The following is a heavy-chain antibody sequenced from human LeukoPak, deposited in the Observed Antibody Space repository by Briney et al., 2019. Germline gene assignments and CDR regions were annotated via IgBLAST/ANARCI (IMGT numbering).Heavy chain of an antibody. CDR1: GGTFSSYA. Sequence: ASVKVSCKASGGTFSSYAISWVRQAPGQGLEWMGRIIPILGIANYAQKFQGRVTITADKSTSTAYMELSSLRSEDTAVYYCAIGLQVAATPANFQHWGQGTLVTVSS. CDR3: AIGLQVAATPANFQH. J-gene: IGHJ1*01. CDR2: IIPILGIA. V-gene: IGHV1-69*04. D-gene: IGHD2-15*01.